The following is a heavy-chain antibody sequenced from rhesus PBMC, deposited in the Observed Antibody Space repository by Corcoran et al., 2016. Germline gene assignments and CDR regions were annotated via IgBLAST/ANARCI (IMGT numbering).Heavy chain of an antibody. Sequence: QLQLQESGPGLVKPSETLSLTCAVSGGSISSNYWSWIRQPPGKGLEWIGRFSGRGRTTPHNPSLKSRVTISTDTSKNQFSLKLSSVTAAVTAVYYCARGSSGWYGYFEFWGQGALVTVSS. V-gene: IGHV4-173*01. D-gene: IGHD6-31*01. CDR1: GGSISSNY. CDR2: FSGRGRTT. J-gene: IGHJ1*01. CDR3: ARGSSGWYGYFEF.